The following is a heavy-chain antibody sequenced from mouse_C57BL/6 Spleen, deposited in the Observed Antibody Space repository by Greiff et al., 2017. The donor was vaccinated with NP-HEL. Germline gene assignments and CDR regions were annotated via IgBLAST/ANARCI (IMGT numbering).Heavy chain of an antibody. V-gene: IGHV5-4*03. CDR2: ISDGGSYT. CDR1: GFTFSSYA. D-gene: IGHD2-5*01. CDR3: ASGDSKGVNAMDY. J-gene: IGHJ4*01. Sequence: EVKLMESGGGLVKPGGSLKLSCAASGFTFSSYAMSWVRQTPEKRLEWVATISDGGSYTYYPDNVKGRFTISRDNAKNNLYLQMSHLKSEDTAMYYCASGDSKGVNAMDYWGQGTSVTVSS.